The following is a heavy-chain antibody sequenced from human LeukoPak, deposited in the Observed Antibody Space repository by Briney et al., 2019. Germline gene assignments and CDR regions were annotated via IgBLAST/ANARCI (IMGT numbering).Heavy chain of an antibody. CDR1: GYIFTNNA. J-gene: IGHJ4*02. Sequence: ASVKVSCKASGYIFTNNAMNWMRQAPGQGLEWMRWINTNTRNPTYAQGFTGRFVFSLDTSVSTAYLQISSLKAEDTAVYYCARIRAPSSFGQRESDYWGQGTLVTVYS. CDR2: INTNTRNP. V-gene: IGHV7-4-1*02. CDR3: ARIRAPSSFGQRESDY. D-gene: IGHD3-3*02.